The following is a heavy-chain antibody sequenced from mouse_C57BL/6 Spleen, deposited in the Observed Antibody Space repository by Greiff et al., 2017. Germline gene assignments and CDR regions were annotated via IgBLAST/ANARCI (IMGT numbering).Heavy chain of an antibody. V-gene: IGHV14-3*01. Sequence: EVQLQQSVAELVRPGASVKLSCTASGFNIKNTYMPWVRQRPEQGLEWIGRIDPANGNTKYAPKFQGKATITADTSSNTAYLQLSSLTSEDTAIYYSARVYGNYVYAMDDWGQGTSVTVSS. CDR3: ARVYGNYVYAMDD. CDR2: IDPANGNT. CDR1: GFNIKNTY. D-gene: IGHD2-10*02. J-gene: IGHJ4*01.